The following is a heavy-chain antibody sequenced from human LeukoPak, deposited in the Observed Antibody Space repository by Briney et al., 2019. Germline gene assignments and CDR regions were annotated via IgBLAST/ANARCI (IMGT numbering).Heavy chain of an antibody. J-gene: IGHJ4*02. CDR1: GGSISSSSYY. V-gene: IGHV4-39*01. CDR3: ARARLNTDQVDY. D-gene: IGHD2-2*01. CDR2: IYYSGST. Sequence: SETLSLTCTVSGGSISSSSYYWGWIRQPPGKGLEWIGSIYYSGSTYYNPSLKSRVTISVDTSKNQFSLKLSSVTAADTAVYYCARARLNTDQVDYWGQGTLVTVSS.